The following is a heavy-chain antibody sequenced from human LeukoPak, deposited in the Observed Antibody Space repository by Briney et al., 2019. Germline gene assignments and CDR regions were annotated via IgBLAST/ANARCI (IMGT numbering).Heavy chain of an antibody. CDR3: ARVSYYDSSDNRGAFDY. J-gene: IGHJ4*02. CDR2: INHSGST. D-gene: IGHD3-22*01. V-gene: IGHV4-34*01. CDR1: GGSFSGYY. Sequence: SETLSLTCAVYGGSFSGYYWSWIRQPPGEGLEWIGEINHSGSTNYNPSLKSRVTISVDKSKNQFSLKLSSVTAADTAVYYCARVSYYDSSDNRGAFDYWGQGTLVTVSS.